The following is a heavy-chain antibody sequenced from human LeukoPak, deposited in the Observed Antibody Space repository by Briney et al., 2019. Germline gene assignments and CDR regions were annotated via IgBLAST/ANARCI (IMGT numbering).Heavy chain of an antibody. CDR3: ARGYCGGDCDDAFDI. V-gene: IGHV1-2*02. J-gene: IGHJ3*02. CDR2: INPNSGGT. Sequence: ASVKVSCKASGYTFTGYYMHWVRQAPGQGLEWMGWINPNSGGTNYAQKFQGRVTMTRDTSISTAYMELSTLRSDDTAVYYCARGYCGGDCDDAFDIWGQGTMVTVSS. D-gene: IGHD2-21*02. CDR1: GYTFTGYY.